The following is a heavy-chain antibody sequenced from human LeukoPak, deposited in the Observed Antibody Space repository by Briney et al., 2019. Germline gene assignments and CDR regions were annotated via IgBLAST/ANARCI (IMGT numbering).Heavy chain of an antibody. CDR3: ARDRWLTRRPFYGMDV. V-gene: IGHV4-61*01. CDR1: GGSVSSGSYY. Sequence: SETLSLTCTVSGGSVSSGSYYWSWLRQPPGKGLEWFGYIYYSGSTNYNPSLKSRVTISVDTSKNQFSLKLSSVTAADTAVYYCARDRWLTRRPFYGMDVWGKGTTVTVSS. D-gene: IGHD3-16*02. CDR2: IYYSGST. J-gene: IGHJ6*04.